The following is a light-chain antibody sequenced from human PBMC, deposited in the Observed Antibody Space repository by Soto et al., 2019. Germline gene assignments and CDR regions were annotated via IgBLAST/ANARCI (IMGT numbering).Light chain of an antibody. J-gene: IGKJ4*01. V-gene: IGKV3-20*01. CDR3: LQYASEPLT. Sequence: ETVLTQSPGTLSLSPGERATLSCRASQSVAKNYLAWYQHKPGQGPRLLISGASSRATGIPDRFSGSGSGTDFTLTISRLQPEDFAVYYCLQYASEPLTFGGGNKVEI. CDR2: GAS. CDR1: QSVAKNY.